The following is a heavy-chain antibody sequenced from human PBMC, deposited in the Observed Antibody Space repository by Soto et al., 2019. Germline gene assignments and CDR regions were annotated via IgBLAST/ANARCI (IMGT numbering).Heavy chain of an antibody. CDR2: LYGGGTT. J-gene: IGHJ6*02. CDR1: GFAVNSDY. Sequence: EVQLVASGGGLIQPGGSLRLSCAASGFAVNSDYMSWVRQAPGKGLEWVSVLYGGGTTHYSDSVKGRFTISRDNSKNTLYLQMNSLRAEDTAVYYCAKDHAVVAALQADYYYYGMDVWGQGTTVTVSS. D-gene: IGHD2-15*01. V-gene: IGHV3-66*03. CDR3: AKDHAVVAALQADYYYYGMDV.